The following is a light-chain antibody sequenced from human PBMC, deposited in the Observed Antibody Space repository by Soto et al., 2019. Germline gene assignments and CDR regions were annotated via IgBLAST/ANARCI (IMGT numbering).Light chain of an antibody. CDR3: WSYAVGRTYV. V-gene: IGLV2-8*01. CDR1: SSDVGGYNY. J-gene: IGLJ1*01. Sequence: QSVLTQPPSASGSPGQSVTISRTGTSSDVGGYNYVSWHQQHPGKAPKLIIYDVTKRPSGVPDRFSGSKSGYTASLTVSGLQAEDEADYYCWSYAVGRTYVFGTGTKVTV. CDR2: DVT.